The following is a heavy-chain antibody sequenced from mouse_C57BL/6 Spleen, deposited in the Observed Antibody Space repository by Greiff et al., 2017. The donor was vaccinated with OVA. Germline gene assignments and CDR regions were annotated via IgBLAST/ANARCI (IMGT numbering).Heavy chain of an antibody. V-gene: IGHV1-72*01. D-gene: IGHD2-4*01. CDR2: IDPNSGGT. Sequence: QVQLQPPGAELVKPGASVKLSCKASGYTFPSYWMHWVKQRPGRGLEWIGRIDPNSGGTKYNEKFKSKATLTVDKHSSTAYMQLSSLTSEDSAVYYCARFYYDYDDGYYYAMDYWGQGTSVTVSS. J-gene: IGHJ4*01. CDR1: GYTFPSYW. CDR3: ARFYYDYDDGYYYAMDY.